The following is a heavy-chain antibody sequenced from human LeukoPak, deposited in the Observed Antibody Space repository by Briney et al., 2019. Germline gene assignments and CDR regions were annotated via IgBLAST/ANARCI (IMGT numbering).Heavy chain of an antibody. CDR1: GGSFSGYY. D-gene: IGHD6-19*01. J-gene: IGHJ4*02. CDR2: INHSGST. Sequence: SETLSLTCAVYGGSFSGYYWSWIRQPPGKGLEWIGEINHSGSTNYNPSLKSRVTISVDTSKNQFSLKLSSVTAADTAVYYCARRAVAGKDYWGQGTLVTVSS. V-gene: IGHV4-34*01. CDR3: ARRAVAGKDY.